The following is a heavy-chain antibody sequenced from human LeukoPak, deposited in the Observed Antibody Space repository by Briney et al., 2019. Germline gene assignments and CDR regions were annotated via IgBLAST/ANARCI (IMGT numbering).Heavy chain of an antibody. D-gene: IGHD6-19*01. J-gene: IGHJ4*02. CDR3: ARRAVAGRYYFDY. Sequence: PSETLSLTCAVSGYSISSGYYWGWIRQPPGKGLEWIGSIYHSGSTYYNPSLKSQVTISVDTSKNQFSLKLSSVTAADTAVYYCARRAVAGRYYFDYWGQGTLVTVSS. CDR1: GYSISSGYY. CDR2: IYHSGST. V-gene: IGHV4-38-2*01.